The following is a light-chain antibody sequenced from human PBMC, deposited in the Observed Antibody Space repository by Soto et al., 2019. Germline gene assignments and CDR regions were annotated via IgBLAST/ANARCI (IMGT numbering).Light chain of an antibody. CDR1: SSEVGGYNS. CDR3: CSYTSGSTLYV. J-gene: IGLJ1*01. Sequence: QSALTQPASVSGSPGQSITISCTGTSSEVGGYNSVSWYQQHPGKAPKLMIYDVSSRPSGVSNRFSGSKSGNTASLTISGLQAEDEADYYCCSYTSGSTLYVFGAGTKVTVL. V-gene: IGLV2-14*01. CDR2: DVS.